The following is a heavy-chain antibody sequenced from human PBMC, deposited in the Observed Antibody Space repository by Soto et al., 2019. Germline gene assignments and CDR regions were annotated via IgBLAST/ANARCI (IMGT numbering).Heavy chain of an antibody. CDR1: GGSISSGDYY. CDR2: IYYSGST. V-gene: IGHV4-30-4*01. CDR3: ARTLEAYYDSSGYYY. D-gene: IGHD3-22*01. Sequence: SETLSLTCTVSGGSISSGDYYWSWIRQPPGKGLEWIGYIYYSGSTYYNPSLKSRVTISVDTSKNQFSLKLSSVTAADTAVYYCARTLEAYYDSSGYYYWGQGTLVTVSS. J-gene: IGHJ4*02.